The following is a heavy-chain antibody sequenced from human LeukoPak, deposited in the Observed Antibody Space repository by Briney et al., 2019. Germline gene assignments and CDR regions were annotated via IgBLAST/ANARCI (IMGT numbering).Heavy chain of an antibody. J-gene: IGHJ3*02. V-gene: IGHV5-51*01. CDR1: GYSFPTYW. D-gene: IGHD5-18*01. Sequence: GESLKISCKGLGYSFPTYWIGWVRQMPGKGLEWMGIIYPGDSESKYSPSFQGQVTISADKSISTAYLQWSSLKASDTAMYYCARGVDTAMVYGFDIWGQGTMVTVSS. CDR3: ARGVDTAMVYGFDI. CDR2: IYPGDSES.